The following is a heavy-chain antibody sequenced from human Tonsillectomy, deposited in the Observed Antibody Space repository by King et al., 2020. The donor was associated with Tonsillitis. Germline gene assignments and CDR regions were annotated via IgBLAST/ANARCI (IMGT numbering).Heavy chain of an antibody. Sequence: QLVQSGGDLVQPAGSLRLSCAASGFTFTNYWMSWVRQAPGKGLEWVADIKGDGSKKYYVDSVKGRFTISRDNAKNSLYLQMNSLRAEDTALYYCARDDGSSPSACDYWGQGTLVTVSS. CDR3: ARDDGSSPSACDY. J-gene: IGHJ4*02. D-gene: IGHD6-13*01. CDR1: GFTFTNYW. CDR2: IKGDGSKK. V-gene: IGHV3-7*03.